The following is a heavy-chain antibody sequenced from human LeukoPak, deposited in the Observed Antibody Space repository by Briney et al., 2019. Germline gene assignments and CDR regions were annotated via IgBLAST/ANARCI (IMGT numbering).Heavy chain of an antibody. CDR1: GFTFSRYW. CDR2: IKEDGSEN. Sequence: PGGSLRLSCAASGFTFSRYWMTWVRQAPRKGLEWVANIKEDGSENSYVESVKGRFTISRDNAKNSLYLQLNSLRAEDTAVYLCARQRYSDYWGQGTLVTVSS. CDR3: ARQRYSDY. V-gene: IGHV3-7*01. D-gene: IGHD1-1*01. J-gene: IGHJ4*02.